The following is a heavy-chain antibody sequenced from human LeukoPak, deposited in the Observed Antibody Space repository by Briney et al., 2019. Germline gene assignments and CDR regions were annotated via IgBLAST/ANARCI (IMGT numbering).Heavy chain of an antibody. V-gene: IGHV4-39*07. Sequence: SSETLSLTCTVSGGSISSTYYYWGWIRQPPGKGLEWIGSIYYSGTTYYNPSLKSRVTISVDTSKNQFSLKLSSVTAADTAVYYCARYSGSYYYWGQGTLVAVSS. CDR3: ARYSGSYYY. D-gene: IGHD1-26*01. CDR1: GGSISSTYYY. J-gene: IGHJ4*02. CDR2: IYYSGTT.